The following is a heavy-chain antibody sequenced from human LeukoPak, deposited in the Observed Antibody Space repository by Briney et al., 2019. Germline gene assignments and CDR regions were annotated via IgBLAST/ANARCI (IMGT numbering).Heavy chain of an antibody. D-gene: IGHD2-15*01. CDR3: ARDRGYCSGGSCQRPLDY. J-gene: IGHJ4*02. CDR1: GGSISSYY. V-gene: IGHV4-59*01. Sequence: SETLSLTCTVSGGSISSYYWSWTRQPPGKGLEWIGYIYYSGSTNYNPSLKSRVTISVDTSKNQFSLKLSSVTAADTAVYYCARDRGYCSGGSCQRPLDYWGQGTLVTVSS. CDR2: IYYSGST.